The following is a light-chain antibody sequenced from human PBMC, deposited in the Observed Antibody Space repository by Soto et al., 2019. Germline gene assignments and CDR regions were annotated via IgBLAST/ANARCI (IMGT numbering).Light chain of an antibody. CDR1: QSFSTS. J-gene: IGKJ3*01. V-gene: IGKV1-5*01. CDR3: QQYNNYLT. CDR2: DVS. Sequence: GARVTITCRASQSFSTSLAWYQQKPGKAPKLLIYDVSSLKSGVPSRFSGSGFGTDFTLTISSLQSDDFATYYCQQYNNYLTFGPGTKVDIK.